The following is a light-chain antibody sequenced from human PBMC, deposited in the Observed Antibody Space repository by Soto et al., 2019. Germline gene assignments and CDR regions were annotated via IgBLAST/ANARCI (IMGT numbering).Light chain of an antibody. V-gene: IGKV3-20*01. CDR1: QSVSSSY. CDR2: GAS. CDR3: QQYGSSPPHT. Sequence: EIVLTQSPGNLSLSPGERATLSCRASQSVSSSYLAWYQQKPGQAPRLLIYGASHRATGIPDRFSGGGSGTDFTLTISRLEPEDFAVYYCQQYGSSPPHTFGQGTKLEIK. J-gene: IGKJ2*01.